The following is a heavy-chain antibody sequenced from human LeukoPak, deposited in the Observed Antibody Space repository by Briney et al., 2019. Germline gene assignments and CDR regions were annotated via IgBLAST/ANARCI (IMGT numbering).Heavy chain of an antibody. J-gene: IGHJ6*02. CDR1: GGSFSGYY. Sequence: SETLSLTCAVYGGSFSGYYWSWIRQPPGKGLEWIGKINHSGSTNYNPSLKSRVTISVDTSKNQFSLKLSSVSAADPAVYYCARGRGIAAAGGYYYYYYGMDVWGQGTTVTVSS. CDR3: ARGRGIAAAGGYYYYYYGMDV. V-gene: IGHV4-34*01. CDR2: INHSGST. D-gene: IGHD6-13*01.